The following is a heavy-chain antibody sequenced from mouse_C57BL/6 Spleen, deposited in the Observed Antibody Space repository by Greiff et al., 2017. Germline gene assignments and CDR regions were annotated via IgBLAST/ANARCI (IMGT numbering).Heavy chain of an antibody. J-gene: IGHJ2*01. D-gene: IGHD3-2*02. CDR1: GYTFTSYW. CDR3: ARSGLLYYFDY. Sequence: QVQLQQPGAELVKPGASVKLSCKASGYTFTSYWMHWVKQRPGQGLAWIGMIHPNSGSTNYNEKFKSKATLTVDKSSTTAYMQLSRLTSEDSAVYCGARSGLLYYFDYWGQGTTLTVSS. CDR2: IHPNSGST. V-gene: IGHV1-64*01.